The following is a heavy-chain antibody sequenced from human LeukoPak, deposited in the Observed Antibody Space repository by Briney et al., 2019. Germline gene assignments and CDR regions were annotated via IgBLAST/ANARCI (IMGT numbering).Heavy chain of an antibody. CDR2: VRNDGSDK. V-gene: IGHV3-30*02. CDR1: GFVFGYYG. J-gene: IGHJ4*02. D-gene: IGHD3-10*01. CDR3: AKHYYGSGSQKYYFDY. Sequence: GGSLRLSCAASGFVFGYYGMHWVRQAPGKGLEWVTMVRNDGSDKYYADSVKGRFTISRDNSNNTLYLQMNSLRPEDTAVYYCAKHYYGSGSQKYYFDYWGQGTLVTVSS.